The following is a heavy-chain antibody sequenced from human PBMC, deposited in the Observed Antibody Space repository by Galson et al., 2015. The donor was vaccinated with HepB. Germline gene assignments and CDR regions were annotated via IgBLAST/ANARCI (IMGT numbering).Heavy chain of an antibody. J-gene: IGHJ5*02. V-gene: IGHV1-3*01. CDR2: INAGNGNT. Sequence: SVKVSCKASGYTFTSYAMHWVRQAPGQRLEWMGWINAGNGNTKYSQKFQGRVTITRDTSASTAYMELSSLRSEDTAVYYCARDGIVVVPAAKGAGWFDPWGQGTLVTVSS. CDR3: ARDGIVVVPAAKGAGWFDP. D-gene: IGHD2-2*01. CDR1: GYTFTSYA.